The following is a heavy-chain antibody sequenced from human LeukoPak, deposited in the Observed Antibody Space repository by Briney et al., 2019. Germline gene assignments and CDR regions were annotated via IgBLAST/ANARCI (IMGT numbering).Heavy chain of an antibody. J-gene: IGHJ5*01. Sequence: SETLSLTCTVSGGSISSSSYFWGWIRQPPGQGLQWIVSISYSACTYYYPSLISRVTISLDTTNMQVSLRPDSVTAANTTVYYFARERSPGLPAAYSGFDLWGRATHVTISS. D-gene: IGHD2-2*01. CDR3: ARERSPGLPAAYSGFDL. V-gene: IGHV4-39*07. CDR1: GGSISSSSYF. CDR2: ISYSACT.